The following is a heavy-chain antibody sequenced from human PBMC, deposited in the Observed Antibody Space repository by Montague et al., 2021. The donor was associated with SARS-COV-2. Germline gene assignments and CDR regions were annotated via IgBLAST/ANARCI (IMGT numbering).Heavy chain of an antibody. CDR1: GGSISSHY. Sequence: SETLSLTCAVSGGSISSHYWSFIRRPPGKGLEWIAYINYSGGTNYNPSXXSRVTISVDTSKNHFSLQLRSVTPADTAVYFCARATSVRGAVNWFDPWGQGTLVTVSS. J-gene: IGHJ5*02. D-gene: IGHD3-10*01. V-gene: IGHV4-59*11. CDR2: INYSGGT. CDR3: ARATSVRGAVNWFDP.